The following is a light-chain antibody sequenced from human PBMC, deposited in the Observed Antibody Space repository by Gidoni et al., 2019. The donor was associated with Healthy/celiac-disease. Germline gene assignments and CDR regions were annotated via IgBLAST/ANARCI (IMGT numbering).Light chain of an antibody. J-gene: IGLJ2*01. V-gene: IGLV3-21*04. CDR2: YDS. CDR1: NIGSKS. Sequence: SYVLPQPPSVSVAPGKTARITCGGNNIGSKSVHWYQQKPGQAPVLVIYYDSDRPSGIPERFSGSNSGNTATLTISRVEAGDEADYYCQVWDSSSDPYVVFGGGTKLTVL. CDR3: QVWDSSSDPYVV.